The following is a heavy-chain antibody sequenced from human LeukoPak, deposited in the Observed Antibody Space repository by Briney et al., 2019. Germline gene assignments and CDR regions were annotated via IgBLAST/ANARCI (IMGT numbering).Heavy chain of an antibody. J-gene: IGHJ4*02. CDR1: GFTFSSYA. V-gene: IGHV3-23*01. D-gene: IGHD5-12*01. CDR3: AKSGVGLRGGFDY. Sequence: PGRSLRLSCAASGFTFSSYAMSWVRQAPGKGLEWVSAISGSGGSTYYADSVKGRFTISRDNSKNTLYLQMNSLRAEDTAVYYCAKSGVGLRGGFDYWGQGTLVTVSS. CDR2: ISGSGGST.